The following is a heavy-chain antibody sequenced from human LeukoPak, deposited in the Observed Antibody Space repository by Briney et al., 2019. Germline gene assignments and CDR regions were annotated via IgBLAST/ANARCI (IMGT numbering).Heavy chain of an antibody. D-gene: IGHD4-17*01. J-gene: IGHJ4*02. Sequence: SETLSLTCTVSGGSISTYYWSWIRQPPGKGLEWVGYISYTGSTTYTPSLKSRATISVDTSKNQFSLKLSSVTAADTAVYFCARGSLRYGDYGGSLFDYWGQGTLVTVSS. CDR2: ISYTGST. CDR1: GGSISTYY. V-gene: IGHV4-59*01. CDR3: ARGSLRYGDYGGSLFDY.